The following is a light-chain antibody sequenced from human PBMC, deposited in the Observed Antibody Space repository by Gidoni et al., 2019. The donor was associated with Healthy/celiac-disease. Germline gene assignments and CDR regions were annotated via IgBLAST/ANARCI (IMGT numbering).Light chain of an antibody. V-gene: IGLV1-44*01. CDR1: SSNTGINT. Sequence: QSVLTQPPTASGNPGQRVTISCSGSSSNTGINTVTWYQQLPGTAPKLLIYSNNQRPSGFPDRFSGSKSGPSASLAISGLQSEDEADYYCAALDDSLNGRVFGGGTKLTVL. CDR2: SNN. CDR3: AALDDSLNGRV. J-gene: IGLJ3*02.